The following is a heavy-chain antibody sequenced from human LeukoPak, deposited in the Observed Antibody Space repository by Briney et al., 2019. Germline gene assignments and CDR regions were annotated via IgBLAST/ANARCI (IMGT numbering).Heavy chain of an antibody. CDR3: ARSSPTYYFDSSGYYYGDY. CDR2: INPNTDVT. J-gene: IGHJ4*02. D-gene: IGHD3-22*01. V-gene: IGHV1-2*06. CDR1: AYSFTDYY. Sequence: GASVKVSCKASAYSFTDYYIHWVRQAPGQGLEWMGRINPNTDVTDYAQIFKGRVTMTRDTSISTAYMELSRLGSDDTAVYYCARSSPTYYFDSSGYYYGDYWGQGTLVTVSS.